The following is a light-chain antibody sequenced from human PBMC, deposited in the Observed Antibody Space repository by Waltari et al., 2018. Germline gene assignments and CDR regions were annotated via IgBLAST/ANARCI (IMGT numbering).Light chain of an antibody. Sequence: QSALTQPASVYGSPGQSITISCTGTCSDVGSYTLVSWYQHHPGKAPRLIIYEGYKRPSGVSNRFSGSKSGNTASLTISGLQAEDEADYYCCSCAGNRVFGGGTKLTVL. J-gene: IGLJ3*02. V-gene: IGLV2-23*01. CDR2: EGY. CDR3: CSCAGNRV. CDR1: CSDVGSYTL.